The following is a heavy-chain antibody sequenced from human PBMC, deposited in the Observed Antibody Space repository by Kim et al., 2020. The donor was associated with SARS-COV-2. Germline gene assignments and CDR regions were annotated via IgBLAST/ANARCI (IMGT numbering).Heavy chain of an antibody. J-gene: IGHJ6*02. CDR3: VREPVGQDYGTDI. V-gene: IGHV3-33*08. CDR2: IWSDGSSE. D-gene: IGHD1-26*01. Sequence: GGSLRLSCVASGFTFSNYIMHWVRQAPGKGLEWVTVIWSDGSSEHYADSVKGRFAISRDNSKNTLFLQMSSLTAEDTAVYYCVREPVGQDYGTDIWGQGTTVTVSS. CDR1: GFTFSNYI.